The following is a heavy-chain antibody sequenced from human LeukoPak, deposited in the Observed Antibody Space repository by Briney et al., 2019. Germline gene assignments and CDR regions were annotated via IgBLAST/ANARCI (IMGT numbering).Heavy chain of an antibody. J-gene: IGHJ4*02. CDR3: AGAGTTTISSFGLDY. D-gene: IGHD2/OR15-2a*01. V-gene: IGHV1-46*01. Sequence: ASVKVSCKASGGTFSSYAISWVRQAPGQGLEWMGIINPSGGSTSYAQKFQGRVTMTRDTSTSTVYMELSSLRSEDTAVYYCAGAGTTTISSFGLDYWGQGTLVTVSS. CDR2: INPSGGST. CDR1: GGTFSSYA.